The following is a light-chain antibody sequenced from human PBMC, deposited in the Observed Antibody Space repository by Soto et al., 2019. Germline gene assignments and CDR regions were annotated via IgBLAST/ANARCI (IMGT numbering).Light chain of an antibody. CDR1: QSLLHTNGYNY. CDR3: RQDLQAPFT. J-gene: IGKJ4*02. V-gene: IGKV2-28*01. CDR2: MGS. Sequence: DIVMTQSPLSLPVTPGEPASISCRSSQSLLHTNGYNYLHWYLQKPGQSPQLLIYMGSNRASGVPDRFSCRGSGTEFTLKISRVEVEDVWVYYCRQDLQAPFTFGGGTKVETK.